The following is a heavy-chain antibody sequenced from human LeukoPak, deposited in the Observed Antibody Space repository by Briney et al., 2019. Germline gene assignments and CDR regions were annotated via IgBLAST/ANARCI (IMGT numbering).Heavy chain of an antibody. V-gene: IGHV1-24*01. CDR1: GYTLTELS. CDR3: ATIQKEWSGYSGYDPVFGY. D-gene: IGHD5-12*01. J-gene: IGHJ4*02. CDR2: FDPGDGET. Sequence: GASVKVSCKVSGYTLTELSMHWVRQAPRKGLEWMGGFDPGDGETIYAQKFQGRVTMTEDTSTDTAYMELSSLRSEDTAVYYCATIQKEWSGYSGYDPVFGYWGQGTLVTVSS.